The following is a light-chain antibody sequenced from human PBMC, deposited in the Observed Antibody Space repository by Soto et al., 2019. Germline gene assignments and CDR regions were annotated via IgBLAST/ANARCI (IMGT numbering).Light chain of an antibody. CDR1: QSVSSY. Sequence: EIVLTQSPATLSLSPGERATLSCRASQSVSSYLAWYQQKPGRAPRLLFYSASSRATGIPDRFSGSGSGTDFTLTISRLEPEDFAVYYCHHFGSLPETFGQGTKVDIK. J-gene: IGKJ1*01. V-gene: IGKV3-20*01. CDR2: SAS. CDR3: HHFGSLPET.